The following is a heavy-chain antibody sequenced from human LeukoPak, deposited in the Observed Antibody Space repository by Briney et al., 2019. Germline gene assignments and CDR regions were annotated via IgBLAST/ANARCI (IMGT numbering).Heavy chain of an antibody. J-gene: IGHJ5*02. CDR1: GGSISSYY. CDR3: AFSPYSYGLNNWFDP. D-gene: IGHD5-18*01. Sequence: SETLSLTCTVSGGSISSYYWSWIRQPPGKGLEWIGEIYHSGSTNYNPSLKSRVTISVDKSKNQFSLKLSSVTAADTAVYYCAFSPYSYGLNNWFDPWGQGTLVTVSS. V-gene: IGHV4-59*04. CDR2: IYHSGST.